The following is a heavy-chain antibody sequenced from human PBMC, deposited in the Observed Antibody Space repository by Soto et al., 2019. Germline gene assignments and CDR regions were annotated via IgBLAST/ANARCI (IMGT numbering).Heavy chain of an antibody. D-gene: IGHD6-13*01. CDR1: GFTFDDYA. CDR2: ISWNSGSI. V-gene: IGHV3-9*01. CDR3: AKDMWGAAAGTWPTFDY. J-gene: IGHJ4*02. Sequence: GGSLRLSCAASGFTFDDYAMHWVRQAPGKGLGWVSGISWNSGSIGYADSVKGRFTISRDNAKNSLYLQMNSLRAEDTALYYCAKDMWGAAAGTWPTFDYWGQGTLVTVSS.